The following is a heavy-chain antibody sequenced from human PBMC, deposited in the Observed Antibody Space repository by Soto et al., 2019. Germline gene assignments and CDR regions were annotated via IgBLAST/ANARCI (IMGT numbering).Heavy chain of an antibody. CDR1: GFTFSSYG. J-gene: IGHJ4*02. CDR3: ATGDIVVVPAAIFY. CDR2: ISYVGSNK. Sequence: QVQLVESGGGVVQPGRSLRLSCAASGFTFSSYGMHWVRQAPGKGLEWVAVISYVGSNKYYADSVKGRFTISRDNSKNTLYLQMNSLRAEDTAVYYCATGDIVVVPAAIFYWGQGTLVTVSS. V-gene: IGHV3-30*03. D-gene: IGHD2-2*01.